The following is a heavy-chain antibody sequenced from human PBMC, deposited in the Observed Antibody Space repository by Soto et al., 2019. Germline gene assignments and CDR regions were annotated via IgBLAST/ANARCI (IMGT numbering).Heavy chain of an antibody. CDR2: IYHSGSA. D-gene: IGHD6-25*01. CDR3: TRSSYSSGEGDY. V-gene: IGHV4-4*02. J-gene: IGHJ4*02. CDR1: GGSISSGNW. Sequence: SETLSLTCAVSGGSISSGNWWSWVRQPPGKGLEWIGEIYHSGSANYNPSLKSRVTMSVDKSKNQFSLNLNSVTAADTAVFYCTRSSYSSGEGDYWGQGTLVTVSS.